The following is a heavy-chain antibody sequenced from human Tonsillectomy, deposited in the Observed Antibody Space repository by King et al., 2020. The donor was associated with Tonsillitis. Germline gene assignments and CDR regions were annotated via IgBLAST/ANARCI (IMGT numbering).Heavy chain of an antibody. CDR1: GVTFSDAW. D-gene: IGHD3-3*01. V-gene: IGHV3-15*01. CDR2: IKSKIDGGRT. CDR3: TTDYDFWSGDYIGDY. Sequence: VQLVESGGGLVKPGWSLRLSCVASGVTFSDAWMSWVRQAPGKGLEWVGRIKSKIDGGRTDYAAPVKGRLTISRDDSKNTLYLQMNSLKTDDTAVYYCTTDYDFWSGDYIGDYWGQGTLVTVSS. J-gene: IGHJ4*02.